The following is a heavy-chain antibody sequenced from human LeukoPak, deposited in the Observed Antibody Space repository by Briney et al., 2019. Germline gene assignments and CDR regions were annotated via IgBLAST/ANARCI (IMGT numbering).Heavy chain of an antibody. CDR3: ARGGRSRGSMSFYYMDV. CDR1: DDSITIYY. Sequence: SETLSLTCTVSDDSITIYYWTWIRQPPGKGLEWIGYIFDRGTTNYNPSLESRVTISAETSKNQVSLKVKSVTAADTAVYYCARGGRSRGSMSFYYMDVWGKGATVTVSS. CDR2: IFDRGTT. J-gene: IGHJ6*03. V-gene: IGHV4-59*01. D-gene: IGHD3-10*01.